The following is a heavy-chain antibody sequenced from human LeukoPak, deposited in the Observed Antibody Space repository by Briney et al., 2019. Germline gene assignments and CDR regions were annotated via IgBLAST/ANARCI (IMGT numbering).Heavy chain of an antibody. CDR3: ARDRPMPYSTGWLNWFDP. CDR1: GYTFTSYG. V-gene: IGHV1-18*01. D-gene: IGHD6-19*01. Sequence: ASVKVSCKASGYTFTSYGISWVRQAPGQGLEWMGWISTYTGNTNYAQKLQARVTLTTDTSTSTAYMELGSLTSDDTAVYYCARDRPMPYSTGWLNWFDPWGQGTLVTVSS. CDR2: ISTYTGNT. J-gene: IGHJ5*02.